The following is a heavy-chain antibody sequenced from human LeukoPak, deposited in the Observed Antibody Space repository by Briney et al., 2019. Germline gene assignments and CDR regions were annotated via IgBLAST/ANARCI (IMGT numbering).Heavy chain of an antibody. CDR2: IYYSGST. Sequence: PSETLSLTCTVSGGSISSSSYYWGWIRQPPGKGLEWIGSIYYSGSTYYNPSLKSRVTISVDTSKNQFSLKLSSVTAADTAVYYCARDETYYYGSGSPFDYWGQGTLVTVSS. D-gene: IGHD3-10*01. J-gene: IGHJ4*02. V-gene: IGHV4-39*07. CDR1: GGSISSSSYY. CDR3: ARDETYYYGSGSPFDY.